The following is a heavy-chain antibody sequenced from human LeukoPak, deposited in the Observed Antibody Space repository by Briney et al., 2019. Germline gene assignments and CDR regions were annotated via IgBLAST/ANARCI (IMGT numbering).Heavy chain of an antibody. J-gene: IGHJ3*02. CDR3: ARDSPYGGFYLGAFDI. D-gene: IGHD2-8*01. CDR1: ELTSGTTY. CDR2: IYSDGST. V-gene: IGHV3-66*01. Sequence: GGSLRSPFPASELTSGTTYIVGSGRFPGRGRSGVSVIYSDGSTYYEASVKGKFTISRDSSKNTVYLQMNSLRAEDTAVYYCARDSPYGGFYLGAFDIWGQGTMVTVSS.